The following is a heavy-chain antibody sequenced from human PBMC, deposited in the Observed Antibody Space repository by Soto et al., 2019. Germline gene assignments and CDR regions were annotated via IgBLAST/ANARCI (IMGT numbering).Heavy chain of an antibody. Sequence: QVQLVQSGAEVKKPGSSVKVSCKASGGTFSSYTISWVRQAPGQGLEWMGRIIPILGIANYAQKFQGRVTITAAKSTSTAYMGLSSLRSEDTAVYYCASPNTQRGAGVLFDYWGKGTLVTVSS. V-gene: IGHV1-69*02. CDR3: ASPNTQRGAGVLFDY. D-gene: IGHD2-2*02. CDR1: GGTFSSYT. CDR2: IIPILGIA. J-gene: IGHJ4*02.